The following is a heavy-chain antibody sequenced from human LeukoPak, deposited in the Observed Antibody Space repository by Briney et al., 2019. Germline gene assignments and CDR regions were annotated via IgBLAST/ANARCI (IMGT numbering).Heavy chain of an antibody. CDR1: GGSISSSSYY. Sequence: PSETLSLTCTVSGGSISSSSYYWGWIRQPPGKGLEWIGEIYHSGSTNYNPSLKSRVTISVDKSKTQFSLKLSSVTAADTAVYYCARFGNYGGNSVIDDYWGQGTLVTVSS. D-gene: IGHD4-23*01. CDR3: ARFGNYGGNSVIDDY. J-gene: IGHJ4*02. V-gene: IGHV4-39*07. CDR2: IYHSGST.